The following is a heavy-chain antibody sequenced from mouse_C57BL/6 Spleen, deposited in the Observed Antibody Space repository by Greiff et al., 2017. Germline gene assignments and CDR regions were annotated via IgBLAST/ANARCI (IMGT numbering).Heavy chain of an antibody. CDR1: GFTFTDYY. J-gene: IGHJ1*03. Sequence: EVKLMESGGGLVQPGGSLSLSCAASGFTFTDYYMSWVRQPPGKALEWLGFIRNKANGYTTEYSAPVKGRFTISRDNSQSILYLQMHALRAEDSATYYCARYGYYGSSPWYFDVWGTGTTVTVSS. D-gene: IGHD1-1*01. CDR2: IRNKANGYTT. CDR3: ARYGYYGSSPWYFDV. V-gene: IGHV7-3*01.